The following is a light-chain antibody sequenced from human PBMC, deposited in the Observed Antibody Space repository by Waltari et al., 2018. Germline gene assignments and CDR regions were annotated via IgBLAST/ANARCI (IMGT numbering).Light chain of an antibody. CDR3: SSYAGSKFWV. V-gene: IGLV2-8*01. J-gene: IGLJ3*02. CDR1: SSDVGGSNY. Sequence: QSALTQPPSASGSPGQSVTISCTGTSSDVGGSNYVSWFQPRPGKAPKVMIYEVSKRPSGVPDRFSGSKSGNTASLIVSGLQAEDEADYYCSSYAGSKFWVFGGGTKLTVL. CDR2: EVS.